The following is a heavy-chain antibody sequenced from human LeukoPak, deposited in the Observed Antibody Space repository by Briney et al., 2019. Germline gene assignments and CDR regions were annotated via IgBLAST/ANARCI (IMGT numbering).Heavy chain of an antibody. Sequence: GSLRLSCAASGFSFRRYGMSWVRQAPGKGLEWMGRLHTSGSYTYYKSSLKSRLTMSLDTSKRQFSLKLTSVTAADTAVYYCAGGYGSGSYSSWGQGTLVIVSS. CDR3: AGGYGSGSYSS. CDR2: LHTSGSYT. V-gene: IGHV4-59*10. D-gene: IGHD3-10*01. J-gene: IGHJ4*02. CDR1: GFSFRRYG.